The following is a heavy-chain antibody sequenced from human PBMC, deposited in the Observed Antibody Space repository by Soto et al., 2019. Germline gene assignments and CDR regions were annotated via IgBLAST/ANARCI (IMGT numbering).Heavy chain of an antibody. CDR2: ISYDGSNK. Sequence: ALLLYRERSSFAFSNCVIHWVRRALGKGLEWVAVISYDGSNKYYADSVKSRITINPDTSKNQFSLQLNSVTPEDTAVYYCAREGGNRYYYYGMAVRGQGTTVTVSS. D-gene: IGHD1-26*01. CDR3: AREGGNRYYYYGMAV. J-gene: IGHJ6*02. CDR1: SFAFSNCV. V-gene: IGHV3-30*03.